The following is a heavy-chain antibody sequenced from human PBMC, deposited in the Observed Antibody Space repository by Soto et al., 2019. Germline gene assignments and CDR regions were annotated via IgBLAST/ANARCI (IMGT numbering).Heavy chain of an antibody. CDR3: TTEAGGMWGAEY. V-gene: IGHV3-15*01. J-gene: IGHJ4*02. Sequence: PGGSLRLSCAASGFTFRNVWMSWVRQPPGKGLEWVCRVKSKSDGATTDYAAPVKVRFTVSRDDSQNTLSLQMDSLKIEDTAVYFCTTEAGGMWGAEYWGQGTPVTVSS. D-gene: IGHD1-26*01. CDR1: GFTFRNVW. CDR2: VKSKSDGATT.